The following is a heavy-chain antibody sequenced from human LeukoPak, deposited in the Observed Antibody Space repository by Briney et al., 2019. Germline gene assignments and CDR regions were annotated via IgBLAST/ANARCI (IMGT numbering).Heavy chain of an antibody. D-gene: IGHD3-3*01. CDR2: MSYDGSNK. V-gene: IGHV3-30*03. CDR1: GFTFRNYW. Sequence: GGSLRLSCAASGFTFRNYWMSWVRQAPGKGLEWVAVMSYDGSNKYYADSVKGRFTISRDNSKNTLYLQMNSLRAEDTAVYYCARDRYYDFWSGYYGGWWFDPWGQGTLVTVSS. CDR3: ARDRYYDFWSGYYGGWWFDP. J-gene: IGHJ5*02.